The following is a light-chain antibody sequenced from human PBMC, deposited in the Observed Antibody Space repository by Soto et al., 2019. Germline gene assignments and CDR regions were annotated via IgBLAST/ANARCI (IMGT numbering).Light chain of an antibody. V-gene: IGLV2-14*01. J-gene: IGLJ2*01. CDR1: SSGVGGYNY. Sequence: SALTQPASVSGSPGQSITLSCTGTSSGVGGYNYVSWYQQHPGKAPKLMIYDVSNRPSGVSNRFSGSKSGNTASLTISGLQAEDEADYYCSSYTISSTPIFGGGTKVTVL. CDR2: DVS. CDR3: SSYTISSTPI.